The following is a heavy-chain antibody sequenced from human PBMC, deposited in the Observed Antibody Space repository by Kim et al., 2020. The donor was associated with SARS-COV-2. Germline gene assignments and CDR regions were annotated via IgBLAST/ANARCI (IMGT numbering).Heavy chain of an antibody. CDR2: INPSGGST. CDR1: GYTFTSYY. V-gene: IGHV1-46*01. D-gene: IGHD2-2*02. Sequence: ASVKVSCKASGYTFTSYYMHWVRQAPGQGLEWMGIINPSGGSTSYAQKFQGRVTMTRDTSTSTVYMELSSLRSEDTAVYYCARDESTHDLGYCSSTSCYTPYYYYGMDVWGQGTTVTVS. J-gene: IGHJ6*02. CDR3: ARDESTHDLGYCSSTSCYTPYYYYGMDV.